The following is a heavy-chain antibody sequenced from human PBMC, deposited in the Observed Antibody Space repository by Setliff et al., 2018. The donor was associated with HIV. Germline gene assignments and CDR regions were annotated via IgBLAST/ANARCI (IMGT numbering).Heavy chain of an antibody. D-gene: IGHD1-1*01. CDR1: GASISSYY. CDR2: IYYNGGT. V-gene: IGHV4-59*01. CDR3: ARLRGLNLEPFDY. Sequence: PSETLSLTCTVSGASISSYYWSWIRQPPGKGLEWIGYIYYNGGTNYNPSLKSRVSISVDTSKNQFSLKLSSVTAADTAVYYCARLRGLNLEPFDYWGQGTLVTVSS. J-gene: IGHJ4*02.